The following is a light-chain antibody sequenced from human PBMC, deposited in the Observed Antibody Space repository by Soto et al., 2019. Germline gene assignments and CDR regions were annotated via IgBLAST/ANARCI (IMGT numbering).Light chain of an antibody. CDR3: QQYNNYLWT. Sequence: DIQMTQSPSTLSASLGDRVTITCRASQSINSWLAWYQKKPGKAPNLLIYKASTLETGVPSRFSGSGSGTEFTLTISSLQPDDFATYYCQQYNNYLWTFGQGTKVDIK. J-gene: IGKJ1*01. CDR2: KAS. CDR1: QSINSW. V-gene: IGKV1-5*03.